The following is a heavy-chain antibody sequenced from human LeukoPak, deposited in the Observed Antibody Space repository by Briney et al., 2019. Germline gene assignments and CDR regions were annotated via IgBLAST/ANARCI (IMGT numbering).Heavy chain of an antibody. CDR1: GFTFSSYS. CDR2: ISSSSSYI. Sequence: GGSLRLSCAASGFTFSSYSMNWVRQAPGKGLEWVSSISSSSSYIYYADSVKGRFTISRDNAKNSLYLQMNSLRAEDTAVYYCAREAMVRGCMDVWGQGTTVTVSS. V-gene: IGHV3-21*01. D-gene: IGHD3-10*01. CDR3: AREAMVRGCMDV. J-gene: IGHJ6*02.